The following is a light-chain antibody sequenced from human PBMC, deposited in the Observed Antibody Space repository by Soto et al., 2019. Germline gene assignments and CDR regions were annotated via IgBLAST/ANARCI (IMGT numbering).Light chain of an antibody. V-gene: IGKV3-20*01. J-gene: IGKJ1*01. Sequence: EIVLTQSPGTLSLSQGERATLSCRASQSVTSSYLAWWQQKPGQAPRLLIYGASSRATGIPDRFSGSGSGTDFTLTISRLEPEDFAVYFCQQYGSSPTTFGQGTNVDIK. CDR1: QSVTSSY. CDR3: QQYGSSPTT. CDR2: GAS.